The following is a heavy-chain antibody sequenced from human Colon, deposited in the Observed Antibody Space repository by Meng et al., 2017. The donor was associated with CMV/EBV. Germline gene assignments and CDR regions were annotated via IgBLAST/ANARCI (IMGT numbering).Heavy chain of an antibody. D-gene: IGHD1-7*01. CDR2: MSPHNGKT. CDR3: ARHELLPYYYGLDV. V-gene: IGHV1-18*01. CDR1: GYSFTNYA. J-gene: IGHJ6*02. Sequence: ASVKVSCKASGYSFTNYAVTWVRQAPGQGLEWMGWMSPHNGKTNFAPKFQDRVTMTTDTSTSTAYMELRGLRSDDTAVYFCARHELLPYYYGLDVWGQGTAVTVSS.